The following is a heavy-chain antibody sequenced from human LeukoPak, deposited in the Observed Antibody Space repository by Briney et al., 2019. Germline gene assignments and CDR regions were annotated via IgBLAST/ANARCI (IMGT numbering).Heavy chain of an antibody. CDR2: IYYSGST. CDR3: ARAYGSYSFDY. Sequence: SETLSLTCTVSGGSISSADYYWTWIRQPPGKGLEWIGYIYYSGSTYYNPSLKSRVTISVDTSKNQFSLKLSSVTAADTAVYYCARAYGSYSFDYWGQGTLVTVSS. J-gene: IGHJ4*02. V-gene: IGHV4-30-4*01. D-gene: IGHD1-26*01. CDR1: GGSISSADYY.